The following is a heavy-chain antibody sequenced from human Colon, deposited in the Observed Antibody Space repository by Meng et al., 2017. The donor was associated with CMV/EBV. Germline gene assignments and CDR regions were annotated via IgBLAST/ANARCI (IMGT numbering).Heavy chain of an antibody. Sequence: GESLKISCAASGFTFSSYSMNWVRQAPGKGLEWVSSISSSSSYIYYADSVKGRFTISRDNAKKTLFLQMDSLRVEDTAVYYCARGRGSGSSDYWGQGTLVTVSS. D-gene: IGHD3-10*01. J-gene: IGHJ4*02. V-gene: IGHV3-21*01. CDR2: ISSSSSYI. CDR3: ARGRGSGSSDY. CDR1: GFTFSSYS.